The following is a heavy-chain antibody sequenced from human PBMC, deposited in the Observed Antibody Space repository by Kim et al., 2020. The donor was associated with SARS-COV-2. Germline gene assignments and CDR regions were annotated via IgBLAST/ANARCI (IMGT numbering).Heavy chain of an antibody. CDR3: ARGHCSSTSCYSAFDI. CDR2: IHYSGIT. CDR1: GGSIRSGGYY. D-gene: IGHD2-2*02. V-gene: IGHV4-31*03. Sequence: SETLSPTCTVSGGSIRSGGYYWSWIRQHPGKGLEWIGYIHYSGITYYSPALKSRLTISIDMSKNQFSLKLTSVTAADTAVYYCARGHCSSTSCYSAFDIWGQGALVTVSS. J-gene: IGHJ3*02.